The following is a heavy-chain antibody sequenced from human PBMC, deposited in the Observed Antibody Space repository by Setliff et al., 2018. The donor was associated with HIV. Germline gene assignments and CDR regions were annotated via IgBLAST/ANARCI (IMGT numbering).Heavy chain of an antibody. CDR3: AMRLGMDV. CDR2: IYYSGST. J-gene: IGHJ6*02. V-gene: IGHV4-39*01. D-gene: IGHD3-16*01. Sequence: PSETLSLTCTVSGGSISGSSYYWGWIRQPPGKGLEWIGSIYYSGSTYYNPSLKSRVTISVDTSKNQFSLKLSSATAADTAVCYCAMRLGMDVWGQGTTVTVSS. CDR1: GGSISGSSYY.